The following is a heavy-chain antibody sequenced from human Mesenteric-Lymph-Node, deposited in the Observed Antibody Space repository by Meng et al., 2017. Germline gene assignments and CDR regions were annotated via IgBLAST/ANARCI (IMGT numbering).Heavy chain of an antibody. CDR1: GFTFTGYG. CDR2: IWFDGSDK. CDR3: ARALDHDFWGGQDY. Sequence: GESLKISCEASGFTFTGYGMHWVRQAPGKELEWVAVIWFDGSDKYYADSVKGRFTISRDNSKNMVYLQMNSLRAEDTAVYYCARALDHDFWGGQDYWGQGTLVTVSS. J-gene: IGHJ4*02. V-gene: IGHV3-33*01. D-gene: IGHD3-3*01.